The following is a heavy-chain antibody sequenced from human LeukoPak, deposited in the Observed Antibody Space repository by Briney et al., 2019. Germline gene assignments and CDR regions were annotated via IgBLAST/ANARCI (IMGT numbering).Heavy chain of an antibody. V-gene: IGHV1-2*02. Sequence: SVKVFCKASGYIFTGYYMHWVRQAPGQGLEDMRWINPNSGGTNYAQKFQGRVTMTRDTSISTAYMELSRLRSDDTAVYYCARVAYFDWLLYFDYWGQGTLVTVSS. CDR2: INPNSGGT. CDR1: GYIFTGYY. J-gene: IGHJ4*02. CDR3: ARVAYFDWLLYFDY. D-gene: IGHD3-9*01.